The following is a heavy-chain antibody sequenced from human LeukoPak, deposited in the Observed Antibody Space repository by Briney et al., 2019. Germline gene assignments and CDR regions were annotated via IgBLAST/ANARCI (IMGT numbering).Heavy chain of an antibody. CDR1: GGSISSSY. Sequence: SETLSLTCTVSGGSISSSYWCWVRQPAGKGLEWIGCISASGNTDYNPSLKGRVTMSVDTSKNQFSLRLTSVTAADTAVYYCAREGRSSTPGYWGQGTLVTVSS. J-gene: IGHJ4*02. V-gene: IGHV4-4*07. CDR2: ISASGNT. D-gene: IGHD2-15*01. CDR3: AREGRSSTPGY.